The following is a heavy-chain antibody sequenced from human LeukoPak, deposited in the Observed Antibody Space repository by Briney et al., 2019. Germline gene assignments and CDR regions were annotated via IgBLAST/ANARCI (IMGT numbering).Heavy chain of an antibody. CDR3: ANCATVTPYNWFDP. J-gene: IGHJ5*02. Sequence: GESLRISCKGSGYSFTSNWITWVRQMPGKGLEWMGRIDPSDSYTNYSPSFQGHVAISADKSTSTAYLQWSSLKASDTAKNYCANCATVTPYNWFDPWGQGTLVTVSS. CDR2: IDPSDSYT. V-gene: IGHV5-10-1*01. CDR1: GYSFTSNW. D-gene: IGHD4-17*01.